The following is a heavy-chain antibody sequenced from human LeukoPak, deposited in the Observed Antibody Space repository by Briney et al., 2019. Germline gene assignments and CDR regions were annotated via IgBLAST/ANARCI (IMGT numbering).Heavy chain of an antibody. D-gene: IGHD3-10*01. CDR2: IGVYNNNT. Sequence: ASVKVSCKASGYTFSRYGFSWVRQAPGQGLEWLGWIGVYNNNTNYEEKFQGRVTMTTDTSTSTAYMELRSLRFDDTAVYYCARDLMIYGSGSYTWFDPWGQGTLVTVSS. CDR1: GYTFSRYG. CDR3: ARDLMIYGSGSYTWFDP. V-gene: IGHV1-18*04. J-gene: IGHJ5*02.